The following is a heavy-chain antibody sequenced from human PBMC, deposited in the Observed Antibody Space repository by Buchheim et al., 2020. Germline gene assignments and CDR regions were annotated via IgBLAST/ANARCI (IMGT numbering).Heavy chain of an antibody. CDR2: IIPILGIA. CDR3: ATAFVATVAIGYYYYYGIDV. CDR1: GGTFSSYA. V-gene: IGHV1-69*04. D-gene: IGHD5-12*01. J-gene: IGHJ6*02. Sequence: QVQLVQSGAEVKKPGSSVKVSCKASGGTFSSYAISWVRQAPGQGLEWMGRIIPILGIANYAQKFQGRVTITADKSTSTAYMYLSSRRSEDSTVYYCATAFVATVAIGYYYYYGIDVWGQGTT.